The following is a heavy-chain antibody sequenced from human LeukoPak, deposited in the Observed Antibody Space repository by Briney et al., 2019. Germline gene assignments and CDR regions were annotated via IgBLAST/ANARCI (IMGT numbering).Heavy chain of an antibody. CDR2: IYYSGST. CDR3: ARVGYSYGYVDY. V-gene: IGHV4-39*07. Sequence: PSETLSVTCTVSGGSISGYYWGWIRQPPGKGLEWIGSIYYSGSTYYNPSLKSRVTISVDTSKNQFSLKLSSLTAADTAVYYCARVGYSYGYVDYWGQGTLVTVSS. CDR1: GGSISGYY. D-gene: IGHD5-18*01. J-gene: IGHJ4*02.